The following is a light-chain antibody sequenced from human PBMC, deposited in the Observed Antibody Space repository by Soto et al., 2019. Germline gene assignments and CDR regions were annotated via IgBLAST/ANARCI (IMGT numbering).Light chain of an antibody. CDR1: QSVSSSY. J-gene: IGKJ1*01. CDR2: GAS. CDR3: QQYGSSPVE. Sequence: EIVLTQSPGTLSLSPGERATLSCRASQSVSSSYXAXXXXXXGXAPRLLIYGASSRATGIPDRFSGSGSGTDFTLTIGRLEPEDFAVYYCQQYGSSPVEFGQGTKVDIK. V-gene: IGKV3-20*01.